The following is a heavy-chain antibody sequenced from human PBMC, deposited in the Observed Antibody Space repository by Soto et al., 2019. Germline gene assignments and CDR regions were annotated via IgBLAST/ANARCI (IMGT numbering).Heavy chain of an antibody. CDR1: GYTFTGYY. V-gene: IGHV1-2*04. CDR2: INPNSGGT. D-gene: IGHD2-21*01. CDR3: ARVPPYCGGDCPTGGAFDI. Sequence: ASVKVSCKASGYTFTGYYMHWVRQAPGQGLEWMGWINPNSGGTNYAQKFQGWVTMTRDTSISTAYMELSRLRSDDTAVYYCARVPPYCGGDCPTGGAFDIWAKGQWSPSPQ. J-gene: IGHJ3*02.